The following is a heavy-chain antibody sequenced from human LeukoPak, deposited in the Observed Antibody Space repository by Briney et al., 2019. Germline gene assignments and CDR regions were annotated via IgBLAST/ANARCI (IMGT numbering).Heavy chain of an antibody. V-gene: IGHV3-7*01. CDR1: GFTFSNYW. CDR2: IKEDGTEI. J-gene: IGHJ4*02. CDR3: ARGPIYNGYYYFDY. Sequence: GGCLRLSCEVSGFTFSNYWMTWVRQAPGKGLEWVANIKEDGTEIYYVDSVKGRFTISRENAKNTVYLQMNSLRAEDTAVYYCARGPIYNGYYYFDYWGQGILVTISS. D-gene: IGHD5-12*01.